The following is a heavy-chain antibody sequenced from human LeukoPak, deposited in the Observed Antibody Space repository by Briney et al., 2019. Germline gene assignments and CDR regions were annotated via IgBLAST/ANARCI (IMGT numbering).Heavy chain of an antibody. Sequence: GGSLRLSCAASGFTFSSYAMSWVRQAQGKGLEWVSAISGSGGSTYYADSVKGRFTISRDNSKNTLYLQMNSLRAEDTAVYYCAGSLGYSSSWPIYYYYYYMDVWGKGTTVTVSS. CDR1: GFTFSSYA. J-gene: IGHJ6*03. V-gene: IGHV3-23*01. D-gene: IGHD6-13*01. CDR3: AGSLGYSSSWPIYYYYYYMDV. CDR2: ISGSGGST.